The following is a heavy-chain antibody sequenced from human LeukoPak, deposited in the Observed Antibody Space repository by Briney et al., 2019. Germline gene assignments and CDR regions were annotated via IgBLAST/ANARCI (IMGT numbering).Heavy chain of an antibody. V-gene: IGHV4-39*07. CDR1: GGSISSSSYY. J-gene: IGHJ5*02. CDR3: ARDLAAADKNNWFDP. Sequence: PSETLSLTCTVSGGSISSSSYYWGWIRQPPGKGLEWIGSIYYSGSTYYNPSLKSRVTISVDTSKNQFSLKLSSVTAADTAVYYCARDLAAADKNNWFDPWGQGILVTVSS. CDR2: IYYSGST. D-gene: IGHD6-13*01.